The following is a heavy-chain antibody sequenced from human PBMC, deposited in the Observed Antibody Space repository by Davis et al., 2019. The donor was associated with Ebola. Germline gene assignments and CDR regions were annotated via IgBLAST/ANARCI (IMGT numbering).Heavy chain of an antibody. V-gene: IGHV4-39*01. D-gene: IGHD5-12*01. Sequence: MPSETLSLTCSVSGGSISSFSYYWSWIRQPPGKGLEWIGEMDHSGNTNYNPSLKSRVTISIDTSKNQFSLKLSSVTAADTAVYYCARQPSGYDCVDYWGQGTLVTVSS. J-gene: IGHJ4*02. CDR3: ARQPSGYDCVDY. CDR2: MDHSGNT. CDR1: GGSISSFSYY.